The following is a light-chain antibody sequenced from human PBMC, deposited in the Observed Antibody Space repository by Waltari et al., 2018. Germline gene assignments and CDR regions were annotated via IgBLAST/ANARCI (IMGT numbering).Light chain of an antibody. Sequence: DIVMTQSQDPLAVALGERAATMCRSGQNILYSANSNNYLAWYQPKTGQTPKLHIYWASYPETAVPDRFSGRESGTDFTLSISSLQAEDVAVYYCQQHYSAPYTLGQGTKLEI. CDR2: WAS. J-gene: IGKJ2*01. V-gene: IGKV4-1*01. CDR3: QQHYSAPYT. CDR1: QNILYSANSNNY.